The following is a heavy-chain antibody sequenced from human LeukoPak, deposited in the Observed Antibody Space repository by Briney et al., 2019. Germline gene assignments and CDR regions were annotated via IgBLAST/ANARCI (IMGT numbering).Heavy chain of an antibody. CDR3: ARVGYYESSGYYEY. D-gene: IGHD3-22*01. V-gene: IGHV1-2*06. Sequence: ASVKVSCKASGYTLTDYYMHWVRQAPGQGLEWMGRINPNSGGTNYAQKFQGRVTMTRDTSISTVYMELSRLRSDDTAVYYRARVGYYESSGYYEYWGQGTLVTVSS. CDR2: INPNSGGT. CDR1: GYTLTDYY. J-gene: IGHJ4*02.